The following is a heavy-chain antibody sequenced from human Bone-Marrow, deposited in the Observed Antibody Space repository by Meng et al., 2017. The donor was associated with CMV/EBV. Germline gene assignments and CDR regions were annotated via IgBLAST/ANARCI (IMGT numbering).Heavy chain of an antibody. D-gene: IGHD3-10*01. V-gene: IGHV1-2*02. CDR2: INPNSGGT. J-gene: IGHJ4*02. Sequence: ASVKVSCKASGYTFTGYYMHWVRQGPGQGLEWMGWINPNSGGTNYAQKFQGRVTMARDTSISTAYMELSRLRSDDTAVYYCARDRTDYYGSGSYYPDYWGQGTLVTVSS. CDR3: ARDRTDYYGSGSYYPDY. CDR1: GYTFTGYY.